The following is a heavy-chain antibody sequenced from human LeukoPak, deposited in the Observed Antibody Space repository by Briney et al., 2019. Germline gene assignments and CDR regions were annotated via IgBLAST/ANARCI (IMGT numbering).Heavy chain of an antibody. CDR2: IYYSGRT. CDR1: GGSVSSGSYY. D-gene: IGHD1/OR15-1a*01. Sequence: SETLSLTCTVSGGSVSSGSYYWSWIRQPPGKGLEWIGYIYYSGRTDYNPSLESRVTISVDTSKNQFSLNLSSVTTADTAVYYCARDGEAGTLEIDYWGQGTLVTVSS. V-gene: IGHV4-61*01. J-gene: IGHJ4*02. CDR3: ARDGEAGTLEIDY.